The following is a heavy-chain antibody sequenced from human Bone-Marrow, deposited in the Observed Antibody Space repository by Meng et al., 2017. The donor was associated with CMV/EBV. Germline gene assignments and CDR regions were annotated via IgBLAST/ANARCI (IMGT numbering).Heavy chain of an antibody. Sequence: GGSLRLSCAASGFTFSSYWMSWVRQAPGKGLEWVANIKQDGSEKYYVDSVKGRFTISRDNAKNSLYLQMNSLRAEDTAVYYCARAIYGSGSYYNERGSNDYWGQGTLVTASS. CDR2: IKQDGSEK. CDR3: ARAIYGSGSYYNERGSNDY. J-gene: IGHJ4*02. CDR1: GFTFSSYW. D-gene: IGHD3-10*01. V-gene: IGHV3-7*01.